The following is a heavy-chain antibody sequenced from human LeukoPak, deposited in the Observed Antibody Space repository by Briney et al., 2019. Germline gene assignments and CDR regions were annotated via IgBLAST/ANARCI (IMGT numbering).Heavy chain of an antibody. V-gene: IGHV4-59*11. J-gene: IGHJ6*03. Sequence: SETLSLTCTVSGGSISSHYWSWIRQPPGKGLEWIGYIYYSGSTNYNHSLKSRVTISVDTSKNQFSLKLSSVTAADTAVYYCARFYGSGSSALYYYYYMDVWGKGTTVTVSS. CDR3: ARFYGSGSSALYYYYYMDV. D-gene: IGHD3-10*01. CDR1: GGSISSHY. CDR2: IYYSGST.